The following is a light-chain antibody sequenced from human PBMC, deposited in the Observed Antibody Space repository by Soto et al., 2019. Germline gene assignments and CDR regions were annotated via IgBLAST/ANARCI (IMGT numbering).Light chain of an antibody. CDR3: CSFAGMNMWV. J-gene: IGLJ2*01. V-gene: IGLV2-23*02. CDR2: EVT. Sequence: QSALPQPAPVSGSPGQSITLSCTGTSRDVGFYNYVSWYQQHPGKAPKLIIYEVTKRPSGVSNRFSGSKSGNTASLTISGRQAEDEADYYCCSFAGMNMWVFGGGTKLTVL. CDR1: SRDVGFYNY.